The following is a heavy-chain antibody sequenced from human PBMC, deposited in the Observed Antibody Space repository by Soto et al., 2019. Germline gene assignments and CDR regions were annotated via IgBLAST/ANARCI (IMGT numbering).Heavy chain of an antibody. J-gene: IGHJ6*02. Sequence: PSETMYLTCTVSVGSISSGGYYWSWIRQHPGKGLEWIGYIYYSGSTYHNPSLKSRVTISVDTSKNEFSLRLSSVTAADTAVYYCARGLTDIVVVPAPLKNAKRCYGMDVWGQGTTVTVSS. CDR3: ARGLTDIVVVPAPLKNAKRCYGMDV. V-gene: IGHV4-31*03. D-gene: IGHD2-2*01. CDR2: IYYSGST. CDR1: VGSISSGGYY.